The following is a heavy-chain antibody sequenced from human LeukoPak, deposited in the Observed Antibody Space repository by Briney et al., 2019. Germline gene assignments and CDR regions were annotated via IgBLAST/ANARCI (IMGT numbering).Heavy chain of an antibody. V-gene: IGHV1-8*01. CDR3: ARVRHDYCDMVDP. CDR1: GYTFTSYD. D-gene: IGHD4-17*01. CDR2: MNPNSGNT. J-gene: IGHJ5*02. Sequence: ASVKVSCKASGYTFTSYDINWVRQATGQGLEWMGWMNPNSGNTGYAQKFQGRVTMTRNTSISTAYMELSSLRSEDTAVYYCARVRHDYCDMVDPWGQGTLVTVSS.